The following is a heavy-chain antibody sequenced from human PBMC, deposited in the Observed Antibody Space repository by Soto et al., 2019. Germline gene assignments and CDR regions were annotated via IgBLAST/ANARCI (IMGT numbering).Heavy chain of an antibody. V-gene: IGHV1-2*04. CDR2: INPNSGGT. CDR3: ARGGSSYYYYYGMDV. CDR1: GYTFTGYY. D-gene: IGHD2-15*01. J-gene: IGHJ6*02. Sequence: QVQLVQSGAEVKKPGASVKVSCKASGYTFTGYYMHWVRQAPGQGLEWMGWINPNSGGTNYVQKFRAWVTMTRDTSISTAYMELRRLRSDDTAVYYCARGGSSYYYYYGMDVWGQGTTVTVSS.